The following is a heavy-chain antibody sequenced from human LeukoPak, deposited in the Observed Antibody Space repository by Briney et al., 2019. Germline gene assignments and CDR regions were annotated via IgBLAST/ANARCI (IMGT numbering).Heavy chain of an antibody. D-gene: IGHD1-26*01. CDR1: GFSFSTYG. CDR3: AKEVGTFTLDY. CDR2: ISYDGSDK. Sequence: GGSLRLSCAAPGFSFSTYGMHWVRQAPGKGLEWVTVISYDGSDKYYADSVKGRFTISRDNSRNTLYLQMNSLRVEDTAVYYCAKEVGTFTLDYWGQGTLVTVSS. V-gene: IGHV3-30*18. J-gene: IGHJ4*02.